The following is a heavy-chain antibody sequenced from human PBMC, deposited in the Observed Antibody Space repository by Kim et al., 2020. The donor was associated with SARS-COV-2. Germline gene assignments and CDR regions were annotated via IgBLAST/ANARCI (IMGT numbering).Heavy chain of an antibody. Sequence: SETLSLTCTVSGGSISSYYWSWIRQPPGKGLEWIGYIYYSGSTNYNPSLKSRVTISVDTSKNQFSLKLSSVTAADTAVYYCAAAMVTRYYYYGMDVGPRDHGHRLL. D-gene: IGHD5-18*01. V-gene: IGHV4-59*13. J-gene: IGHJ6*02. CDR3: AAAMVTRYYYYGMDV. CDR2: IYYSGST. CDR1: GGSISSYY.